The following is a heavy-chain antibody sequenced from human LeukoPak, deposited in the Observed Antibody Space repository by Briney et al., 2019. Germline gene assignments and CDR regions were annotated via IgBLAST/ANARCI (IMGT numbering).Heavy chain of an antibody. CDR1: GGSISSNY. J-gene: IGHJ5*02. CDR2: LYYSGHA. CDR3: ARCSSNWNNWFDP. V-gene: IGHV4-59*01. Sequence: SETLSLTCTVSGGSISSNYWSWIRQPPGKGLEWICYLYYSGHANSTPSLSSRVTLSVDTSKNHFSLKLSSVPAADTAIYYCARCSSNWNNWFDPWGQGTLVTVSS. D-gene: IGHD6-13*01.